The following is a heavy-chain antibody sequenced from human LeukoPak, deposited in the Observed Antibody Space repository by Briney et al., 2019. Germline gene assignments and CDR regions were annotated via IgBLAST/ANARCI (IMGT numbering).Heavy chain of an antibody. Sequence: GGSLRLSCAASGFTFSSYWMAWVRQTPGKGLKWVANIKQDGTEKYYVDSVRGRFTISRDNAKNSLYLQMNSLRAEDTAVYYCARGRGLRSYWGQGTLVTVSS. CDR2: IKQDGTEK. V-gene: IGHV3-7*01. D-gene: IGHD4-17*01. CDR1: GFTFSSYW. CDR3: ARGRGLRSY. J-gene: IGHJ4*02.